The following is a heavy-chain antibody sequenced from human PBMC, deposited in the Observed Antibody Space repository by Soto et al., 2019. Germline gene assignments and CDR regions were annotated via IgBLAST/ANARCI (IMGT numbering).Heavy chain of an antibody. CDR1: GGSIIGYY. CDR2: IYYSGST. V-gene: IGHV4-59*01. J-gene: IGHJ4*02. Sequence: SETLSLTCTVSGGSIIGYYLSWIRQSPGKGLEWIGYIYYSGSTNYNPSFKSRVTMSVDTSKNQFSLKLSSVTAADSAVYYCARGGGGSYGYWGQGSLVTVSS. CDR3: ARGGGGSYGY. D-gene: IGHD3-16*01.